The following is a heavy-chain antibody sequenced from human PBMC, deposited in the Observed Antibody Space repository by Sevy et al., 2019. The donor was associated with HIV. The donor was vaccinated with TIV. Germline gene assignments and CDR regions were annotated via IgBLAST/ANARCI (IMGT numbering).Heavy chain of an antibody. V-gene: IGHV1-69*13. J-gene: IGHJ6*02. Sequence: ASVKGSCKASGGTFSSYAISWVRQAPGQGLEWMGGIIPIFGTANYAQKFQGRVTITADESTSTAYMELSSLRSEDTAVYYCARDRVRRDGYNANYYYGMDVWGQGTTVTVSS. CDR2: IIPIFGTA. CDR1: GGTFSSYA. D-gene: IGHD5-12*01. CDR3: ARDRVRRDGYNANYYYGMDV.